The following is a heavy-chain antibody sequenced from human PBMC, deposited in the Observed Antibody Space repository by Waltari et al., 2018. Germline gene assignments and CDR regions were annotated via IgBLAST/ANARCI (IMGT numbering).Heavy chain of an antibody. J-gene: IGHJ4*02. CDR3: AKLPGSYYLYYFHY. V-gene: IGHV3-23*01. D-gene: IGHD1-26*01. CDR2: INDNGRNT. CDR1: GFAFSSHA. Sequence: EVRLLESGGGLVQPGGCLRLSCAASGFAFSSHARSWVRQPPGKGLEWVLGINDNGRNTYYADSVKGRFTISRDNSNDILYLQMNSLRADDTAVYYCAKLPGSYYLYYFHYWGQGTLVTVSS.